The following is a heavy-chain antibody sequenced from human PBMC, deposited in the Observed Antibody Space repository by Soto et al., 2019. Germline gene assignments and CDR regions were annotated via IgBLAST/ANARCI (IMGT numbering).Heavy chain of an antibody. CDR2: IYYSGNT. Sequence: QVQLQESGPGLVKPSQTLSLTCTVSGASINGGGYYWSWIRQHPGKGLEWIGSIYYSGNTYYSPSLQLRVTIAVDTSKNHFSLRLTSVTAADTAVYYCARDPSYGDYSYYGMDVWGQGTTVTVSS. CDR3: ARDPSYGDYSYYGMDV. D-gene: IGHD4-17*01. CDR1: GASINGGGYY. J-gene: IGHJ6*02. V-gene: IGHV4-31*03.